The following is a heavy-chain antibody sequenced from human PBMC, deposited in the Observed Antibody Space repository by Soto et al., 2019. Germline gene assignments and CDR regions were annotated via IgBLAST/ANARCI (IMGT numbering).Heavy chain of an antibody. V-gene: IGHV3-23*04. J-gene: IGHJ4*02. CDR2: ISGSGGST. CDR1: GFTFSSYA. CDR3: AKDLGSSHHFDY. D-gene: IGHD6-6*01. Sequence: VQLVESGGGVVQPGRSLRLSCAASGFTFSSYAMSWVRQAPGKGLEWVSAISGSGGSTYYADSVKGRFTISRDNSKNTLYLQMNSLRAEDTAVYYCAKDLGSSHHFDYWGQGTLVTVSS.